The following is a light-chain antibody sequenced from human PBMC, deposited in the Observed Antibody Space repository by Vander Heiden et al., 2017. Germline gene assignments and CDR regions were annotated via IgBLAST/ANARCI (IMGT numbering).Light chain of an antibody. V-gene: IGLV2-14*01. CDR3: TSYTTNTTPL. CDR1: TSDIGGFDF. Sequence: QSALTQPASVSGSPGQSITISCTGTTSDIGGFDFVSWYQQHPGKAPKLLICEVTNRPSGVSSRFSGSKSGSTASLTISGLQADDEAYYYCTSYTTNTTPLFGGGTKLTVL. CDR2: EVT. J-gene: IGLJ2*01.